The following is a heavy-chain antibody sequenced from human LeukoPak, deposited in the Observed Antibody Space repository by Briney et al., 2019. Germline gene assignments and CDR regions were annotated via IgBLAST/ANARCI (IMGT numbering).Heavy chain of an antibody. Sequence: GGSLRLSCAASGFTFSNYWMSWVRQAPEKGLVWVSRINSDGSSRHYADSVKGRFTISRDNAKNTLHLQMTSLRAEDTAVYYCARGGPDSSDYSSLFDYWGRGILVTVSS. V-gene: IGHV3-74*01. CDR3: ARGGPDSSDYSSLFDY. CDR1: GFTFSNYW. CDR2: INSDGSSR. D-gene: IGHD3-22*01. J-gene: IGHJ4*02.